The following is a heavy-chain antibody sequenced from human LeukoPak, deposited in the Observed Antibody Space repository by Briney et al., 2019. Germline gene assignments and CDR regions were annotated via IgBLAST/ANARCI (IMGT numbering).Heavy chain of an antibody. J-gene: IGHJ4*02. CDR1: GYSFSNYG. Sequence: EASVKVSCKASGYSFSNYGVSWVRQAPGQGLEWMGWISTYNGHTKYAQKFQGRVTMTTDTSTNIAYLEVRRLRFDDTALYYCAREVKVKYSSGYYYQLGLDYWGQGTLVTVSS. CDR2: ISTYNGHT. D-gene: IGHD3-22*01. CDR3: AREVKVKYSSGYYYQLGLDY. V-gene: IGHV1-18*01.